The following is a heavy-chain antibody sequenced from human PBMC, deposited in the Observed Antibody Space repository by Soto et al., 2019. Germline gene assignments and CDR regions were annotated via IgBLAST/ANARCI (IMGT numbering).Heavy chain of an antibody. Sequence: TGGSLRLSCAASGFTFSSYGMHWVRQAPGKELEWVAVISYDGSNKYYADSVKGRFTISRDNSKNTLYLQMNSLRAEDTAVYYCAKALWDSSGYSPTFDYWGQGTLVTVSS. V-gene: IGHV3-30*18. CDR3: AKALWDSSGYSPTFDY. CDR1: GFTFSSYG. J-gene: IGHJ4*02. D-gene: IGHD3-22*01. CDR2: ISYDGSNK.